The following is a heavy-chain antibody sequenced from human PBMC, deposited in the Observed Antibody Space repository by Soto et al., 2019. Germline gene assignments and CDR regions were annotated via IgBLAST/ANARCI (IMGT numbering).Heavy chain of an antibody. CDR3: AKFLYYDSLPFDY. CDR2: ISGSGGHI. Sequence: PGGSLRLSCAASGFTFGNYAMSWVRQTPGKGLEWVSSISGSGGHIYYTGSVKGRFTISRDNSKNTLYLQMNSLRAEDTAVYYCAKFLYYDSLPFDYWGQGTLVTVSS. J-gene: IGHJ4*02. D-gene: IGHD3-22*01. V-gene: IGHV3-23*01. CDR1: GFTFGNYA.